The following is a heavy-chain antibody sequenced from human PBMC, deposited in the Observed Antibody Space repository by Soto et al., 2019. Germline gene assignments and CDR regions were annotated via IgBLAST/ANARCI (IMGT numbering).Heavy chain of an antibody. D-gene: IGHD2-15*01. J-gene: IGHJ4*02. CDR2: VSIGGST. V-gene: IGHV3-23*01. CDR1: GFTFSSYA. Sequence: DVQLLESGGGLVQPEGSLRLSCAASGFTFSSYAMGWVRQGPGKGLEWVAVVSIGGSTHYADSVRGRFTISRDNSKNTLPLQMNSLTAEDTAVYFCAKRRGAGWHFDYWGQGALVTVSS. CDR3: AKRRGAGWHFDY.